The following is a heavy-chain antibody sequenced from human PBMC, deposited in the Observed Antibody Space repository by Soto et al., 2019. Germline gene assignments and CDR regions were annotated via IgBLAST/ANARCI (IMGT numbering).Heavy chain of an antibody. CDR3: ASGYDGGVV. CDR2: ISGSGGNT. J-gene: IGHJ4*02. D-gene: IGHD5-12*01. CDR1: GFTFTNYA. Sequence: GGSLRLSCAASGFTFTNYAMTWVRQAPGKGLEWVSVISGSGGNTYYADSVKGRFTISRDNSKNTLYLQMNSLRAEDTAVYYCASGYDGGVVWGQGTLVTVSS. V-gene: IGHV3-23*01.